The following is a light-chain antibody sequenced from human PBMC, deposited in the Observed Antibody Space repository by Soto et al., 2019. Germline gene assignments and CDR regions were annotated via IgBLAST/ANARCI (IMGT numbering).Light chain of an antibody. CDR3: QQYVTSPPMYT. Sequence: ENVLTQSPGTQSLSPGERATLSCRASQSVSDSYLAWYQQKPGQTPRLLIYATSGRATGIPDRFSGSGSGTDFTLTISRVEPEDFAVYYCQQYVTSPPMYTFGQGTKLEIK. CDR2: ATS. CDR1: QSVSDSY. J-gene: IGKJ2*01. V-gene: IGKV3-20*01.